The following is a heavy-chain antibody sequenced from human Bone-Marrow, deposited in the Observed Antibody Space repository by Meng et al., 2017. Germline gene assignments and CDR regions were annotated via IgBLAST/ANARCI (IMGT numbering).Heavy chain of an antibody. V-gene: IGHV4-34*01. CDR1: GGSFSDYY. J-gene: IGHJ4*02. D-gene: IGHD4-11*01. CDR2: INHSGST. Sequence: QVQLKQWGPGLLKPSETLSLTCVVSGGSFSDYYWSWIRQPPGKGLEWIGEINHSGSTNYNPSLESRATISVDTSQNNLSLKLSSVTAADSAVYYCARGPTTMAHDFDYWGQGTLVTVSS. CDR3: ARGPTTMAHDFDY.